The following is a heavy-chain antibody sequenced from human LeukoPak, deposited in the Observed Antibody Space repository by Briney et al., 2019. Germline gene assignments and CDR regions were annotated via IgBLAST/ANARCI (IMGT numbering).Heavy chain of an antibody. D-gene: IGHD6-19*01. J-gene: IGHJ6*02. Sequence: ASVKVSCKASGYTFTSYGISWVRQATGQGLEWMGWMNPNSGNTGYAQKFQGRVTMTRNTSISTAYMELSSLRSEDTAVYYCARRVASGWFDYYYYGMDVWGQGTTVTVSS. CDR2: MNPNSGNT. CDR3: ARRVASGWFDYYYYGMDV. V-gene: IGHV1-8*02. CDR1: GYTFTSYG.